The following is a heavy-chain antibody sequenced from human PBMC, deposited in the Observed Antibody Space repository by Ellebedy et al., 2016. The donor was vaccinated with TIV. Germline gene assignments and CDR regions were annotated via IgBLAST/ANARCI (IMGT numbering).Heavy chain of an antibody. CDR1: GFTFSNYW. D-gene: IGHD1-1*01. CDR3: GRGSTGNYYAMDV. Sequence: GESLKISXAASGFTFSNYWMHWVRQAPGKGLVWVSQINSDGSTTVYADSVKGRFTISRDNAKNTLYLQMNSLRAEDTAVYYCGRGSTGNYYAMDVWGQGTTVTVSS. CDR2: INSDGSTT. V-gene: IGHV3-74*01. J-gene: IGHJ6*02.